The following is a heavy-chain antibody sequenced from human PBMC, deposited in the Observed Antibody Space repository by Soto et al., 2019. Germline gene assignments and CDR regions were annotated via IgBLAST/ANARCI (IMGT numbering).Heavy chain of an antibody. Sequence: QVQLQESGPGLVKPSETLALTCTVSGGSISSYYWSWIRQPPGKGLEWIGYIYCSGSTNYNPSLKSRVTISVDTSKNQFSLKVSSVTAADTAVYYCARRWGTSFDFWGQGTLVTVSS. CDR1: GGSISSYY. D-gene: IGHD7-27*01. CDR2: IYCSGST. J-gene: IGHJ4*02. V-gene: IGHV4-59*01. CDR3: ARRWGTSFDF.